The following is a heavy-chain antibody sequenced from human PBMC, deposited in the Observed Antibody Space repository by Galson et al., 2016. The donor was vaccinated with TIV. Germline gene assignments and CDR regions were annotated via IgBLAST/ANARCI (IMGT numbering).Heavy chain of an antibody. CDR2: INHRGTS. CDR1: PAPVTGYY. V-gene: IGHV4-34*01. CDR3: ASGRVAPRRTDYYYAMAV. Sequence: SETLSLTCAVTPAPVTGYYWSWIRQSPGKGLEWIGEINHRGTSKYNPSLASRVTILVDTPKSQFPLRLPSVTAADTAVYYCASGRVAPRRTDYYYAMAVWGQGTAVIVSS. D-gene: IGHD1-14*01. J-gene: IGHJ6*02.